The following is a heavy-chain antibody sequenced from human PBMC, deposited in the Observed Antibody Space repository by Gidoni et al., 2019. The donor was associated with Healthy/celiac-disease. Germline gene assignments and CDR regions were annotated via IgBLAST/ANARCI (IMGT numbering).Heavy chain of an antibody. J-gene: IGHJ6*03. V-gene: IGHV4-4*02. CDR2: LYHSGST. Sequence: QVQLQESGPGLVKPSGTLSLTCAVSGGSISRSNWWSWVRQPPGKGMEWIGELYHSGSTNDNPFLKSRVTRSVDKSKNQFSLKLSSVTAADTAVYYCASTPSYYYYYMDVWGKGTTVTVSS. CDR1: GGSISRSNW. CDR3: ASTPSYYYYYMDV.